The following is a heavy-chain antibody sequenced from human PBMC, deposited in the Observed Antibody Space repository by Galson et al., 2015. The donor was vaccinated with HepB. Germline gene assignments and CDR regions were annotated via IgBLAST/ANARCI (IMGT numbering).Heavy chain of an antibody. CDR1: GFTFSSFG. V-gene: IGHV3-30*18. Sequence: SLRLSCAVSGFTFSSFGIHWVRQAPGKGLEWVTFISYDGRNKYYADSVKGRFTISRDNSKNTLYLQMNSLRAEDAAVYYCAKDQVRIRFLRRGPSSYGAIDYWGQGTLVTVSS. D-gene: IGHD3-10*01. CDR2: ISYDGRNK. J-gene: IGHJ4*02. CDR3: AKDQVRIRFLRRGPSSYGAIDY.